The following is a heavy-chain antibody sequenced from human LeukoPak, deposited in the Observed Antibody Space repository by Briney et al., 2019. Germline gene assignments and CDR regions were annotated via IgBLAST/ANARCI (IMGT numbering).Heavy chain of an antibody. CDR1: GFTFSSYS. J-gene: IGHJ3*02. V-gene: IGHV3-48*01. Sequence: HTGGSLGLSCAASGFTFSSYSMNWVRQAPGKGLEWVSYISSSSSTIYYADSVKGRFTISRDNAKNSLYLQMNSLRAEDTAVYYCASLVVVTATDAFDIWGQGTMVTVSS. CDR3: ASLVVVTATDAFDI. D-gene: IGHD2-21*02. CDR2: ISSSSSTI.